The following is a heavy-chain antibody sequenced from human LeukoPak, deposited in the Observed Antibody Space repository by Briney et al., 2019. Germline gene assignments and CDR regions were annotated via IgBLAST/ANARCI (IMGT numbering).Heavy chain of an antibody. CDR1: GFTFGDYA. J-gene: IGHJ6*02. V-gene: IGHV3-49*04. D-gene: IGHD3-9*01. CDR2: IRSKAYGGTT. Sequence: PGGPLRLSCTASGFTFGDYAMSWVRQAPGKGLEWVGFIRSKAYGGTTEYAASVKGRFTISRDDSKSIAYLQMNSLKTEDTAVYYCTRDSPDLRYFDWLLNYYYYYYGMDVWGQGTTVTVSS. CDR3: TRDSPDLRYFDWLLNYYYYYYGMDV.